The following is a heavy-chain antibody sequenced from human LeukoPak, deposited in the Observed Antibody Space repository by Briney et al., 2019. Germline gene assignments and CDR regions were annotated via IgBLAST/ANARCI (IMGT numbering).Heavy chain of an antibody. J-gene: IGHJ5*02. CDR2: ISAYNGNT. CDR1: GYTFTSYA. CDR3: ARAGGLHETLPSDP. Sequence: GASVKVSCKASGYTFTSYAMHWVRQAPGQRLEWMGWISAYNGNTNYAQKLQGRVTMTTDTSTSTAYMELRSLRSDDTAVYYCARAGGLHETLPSDPWGQGTLVTVSS. D-gene: IGHD4-11*01. V-gene: IGHV1-18*01.